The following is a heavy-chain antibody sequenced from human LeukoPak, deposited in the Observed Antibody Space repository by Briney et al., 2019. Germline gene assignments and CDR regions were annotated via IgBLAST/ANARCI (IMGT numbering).Heavy chain of an antibody. CDR1: GYTFTSYY. CDR2: INPSDGST. Sequence: ASVKVSCKASGYTFTSYYMNWVRQAPGQGLEWMGKINPSDGSTDFAQNFQGRVTMTRDTSTSTVYTELSSLRFEDTAVYYCVRGWWGTDYGWTNWFDPWGQGTLVTVSS. D-gene: IGHD4-17*01. V-gene: IGHV1-46*01. CDR3: VRGWWGTDYGWTNWFDP. J-gene: IGHJ5*02.